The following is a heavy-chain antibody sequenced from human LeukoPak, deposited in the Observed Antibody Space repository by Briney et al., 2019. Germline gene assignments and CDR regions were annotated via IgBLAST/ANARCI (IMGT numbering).Heavy chain of an antibody. CDR3: ARAPTTLYYDILTGHLFDS. D-gene: IGHD3-9*01. CDR2: IYNSGST. Sequence: SETLSLTCTVAGGSMSSSSYYWGWIRQPPGKGLEWIGSIYNSGSTYYNPSLKSRVTISVDTSKNQFFLKLRSVTAADMAVYYCARAPTTLYYDILTGHLFDSWGQGTLVTVSS. J-gene: IGHJ4*02. CDR1: GGSMSSSSYY. V-gene: IGHV4-39*07.